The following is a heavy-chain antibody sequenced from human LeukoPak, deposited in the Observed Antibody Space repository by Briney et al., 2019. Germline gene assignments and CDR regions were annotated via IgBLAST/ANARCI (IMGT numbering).Heavy chain of an antibody. CDR1: GGTFSTYA. CDR3: ARVDLLTGYYFFDY. D-gene: IGHD3-9*01. Sequence: SVKVSCKPSGGTFSTYAISWLRQAPGQGLEWMGGIIPIFGTANYAQKLQGRVTMTTDTSTSTAYMELRSLGSDETAVYYCARVDLLTGYYFFDYWGQGTLVTVSS. J-gene: IGHJ4*02. CDR2: IIPIFGTA. V-gene: IGHV1-69*05.